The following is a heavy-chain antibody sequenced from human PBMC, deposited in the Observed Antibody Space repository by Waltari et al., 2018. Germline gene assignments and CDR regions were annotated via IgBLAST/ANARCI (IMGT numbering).Heavy chain of an antibody. CDR3: ATFKGDY. Sequence: EVQLLESGGGLVQPGGSLRLSCAASGFTFSTYSMSWVRQVPGKGPEWVSSISGSGTGTYYADSVKVRFTISRDNSKNTLSLQMNSLRAEDMALYYCATFKGDYWGQGTLVTVSS. D-gene: IGHD3-16*01. CDR1: GFTFSTYS. J-gene: IGHJ4*02. V-gene: IGHV3-23*01. CDR2: ISGSGTGT.